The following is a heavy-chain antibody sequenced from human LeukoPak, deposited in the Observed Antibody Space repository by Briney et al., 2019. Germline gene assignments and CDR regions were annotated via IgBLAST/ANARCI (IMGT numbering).Heavy chain of an antibody. CDR3: ARESAAATTLDY. Sequence: PGGSLRLSCAASGFTVSSNYMSWVRQAPGKGLEWVSVIYSGGNTYYANSVKGRFTFSRDNSKNTLYLQMNSLRAEDTAVYYCARESAAATTLDYWGQGTLVTVSS. D-gene: IGHD2-2*01. CDR2: IYSGGNT. CDR1: GFTVSSNY. V-gene: IGHV3-66*01. J-gene: IGHJ4*02.